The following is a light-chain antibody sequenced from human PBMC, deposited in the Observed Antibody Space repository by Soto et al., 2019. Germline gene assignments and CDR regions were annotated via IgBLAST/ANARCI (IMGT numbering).Light chain of an antibody. CDR3: HQYGSSPSYT. J-gene: IGKJ2*01. Sequence: EIVLTQSPSTLSLSPGERATLSCRASQSVSSSSYLAWYQQKPGQAPRLLIYGASSRATGIPDRFSGSGSVTDFTLTISRLEPEDFAVYYCHQYGSSPSYTFGQGTKLEIK. CDR1: QSVSSSSY. V-gene: IGKV3-20*01. CDR2: GAS.